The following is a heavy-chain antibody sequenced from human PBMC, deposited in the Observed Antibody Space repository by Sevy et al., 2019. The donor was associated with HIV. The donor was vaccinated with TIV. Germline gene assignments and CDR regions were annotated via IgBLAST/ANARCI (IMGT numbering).Heavy chain of an antibody. D-gene: IGHD1-1*01. J-gene: IGHJ4*02. CDR3: ERESTTRPRVLDY. Sequence: SETLSLTCSVSGGSISSYFWTWVRQSPGKGLEWIGNIYFTGNTDYSPALKSRVILSLDTSKSQFSLTLKSVTAADTAIYFCERESTTRPRVLDYWGQGTLVTVSS. V-gene: IGHV4-59*01. CDR2: IYFTGNT. CDR1: GGSISSYF.